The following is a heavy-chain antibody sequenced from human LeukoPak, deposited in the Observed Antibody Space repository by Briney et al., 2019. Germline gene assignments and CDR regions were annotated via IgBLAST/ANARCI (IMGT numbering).Heavy chain of an antibody. CDR3: ARVDWGFDY. Sequence: GGSLRLSCAASGFSFSNYNMNWVRQAPGKGLEWVSSISGGSSYIYYADSVKGRFTISRDNAENSLYLQMNSLRAEDTAVYYCARVDWGFDYWGQGTLVTVSS. D-gene: IGHD3-16*01. CDR1: GFSFSNYN. J-gene: IGHJ4*02. V-gene: IGHV3-21*01. CDR2: ISGGSSYI.